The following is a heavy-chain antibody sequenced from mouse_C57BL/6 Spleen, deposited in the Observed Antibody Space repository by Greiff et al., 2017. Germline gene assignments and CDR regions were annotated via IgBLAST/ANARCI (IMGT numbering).Heavy chain of an antibody. CDR2: INPGSGGT. Sequence: VKLQESGAELVRPGTSVKVSCKASGYAFTNYLIEWVKQRPGQGLEWIGVINPGSGGTNYNEKFKGKATLTADKSSSTAYMQLSSLTSEDSAVYFCAREDYGSSPSYWGQGTLVTVSA. D-gene: IGHD1-1*01. V-gene: IGHV1-54*01. J-gene: IGHJ3*01. CDR1: GYAFTNYL. CDR3: AREDYGSSPSY.